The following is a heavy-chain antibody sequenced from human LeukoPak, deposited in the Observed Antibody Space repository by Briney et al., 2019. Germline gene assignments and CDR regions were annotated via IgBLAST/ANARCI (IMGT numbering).Heavy chain of an antibody. D-gene: IGHD5-18*01. CDR2: INNDGRST. J-gene: IGHJ4*02. CDR1: GFTVSGTW. Sequence: GGSLRLSCAASGFTVSGTWMHWVRQAPGKGLVWVSRINNDGRSTSYADPVKGRFTISRDNAKNTLYMQMNSLRAEDTAVYYCGTAFEFRGQGTLVTVSS. V-gene: IGHV3-74*01. CDR3: GTAFEF.